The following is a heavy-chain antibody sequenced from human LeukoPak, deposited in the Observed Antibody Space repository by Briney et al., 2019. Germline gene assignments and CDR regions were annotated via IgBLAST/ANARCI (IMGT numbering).Heavy chain of an antibody. D-gene: IGHD2-15*01. V-gene: IGHV1-2*02. J-gene: IGHJ3*01. Sequence: ASVKVSCKGSGYNFSVYYMHWVRQAPGQGLEWMGWMDPNSGDTIYARKFQGRVSMTRDTSITTAYMELSSLTFDDSAMYYCATRGGLTPNTLAMWGHGTMVTVSS. CDR1: GYNFSVYY. CDR3: ATRGGLTPNTLAM. CDR2: MDPNSGDT.